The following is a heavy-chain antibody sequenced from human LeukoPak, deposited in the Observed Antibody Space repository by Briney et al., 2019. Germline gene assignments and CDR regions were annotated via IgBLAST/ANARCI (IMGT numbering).Heavy chain of an antibody. CDR1: GFTFSSYW. D-gene: IGHD3-22*01. CDR3: ARRADYESGGYLDY. Sequence: GGSLRLSCAASGFTFSSYWMSWVRQAPGKGLEWVANIKQDGSEKYYVDSVKGRFTISRDNAKNSLYLQMNSLRAEDTAVYYCARRADYESGGYLDYWGQGILVTVSS. J-gene: IGHJ4*02. CDR2: IKQDGSEK. V-gene: IGHV3-7*03.